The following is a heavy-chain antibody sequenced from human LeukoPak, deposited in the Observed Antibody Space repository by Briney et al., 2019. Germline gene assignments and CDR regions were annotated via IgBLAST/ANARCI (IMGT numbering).Heavy chain of an antibody. D-gene: IGHD2-15*01. Sequence: GASVKVSCKASGYTFTGYYMHWVRQAPGQGLEWMGWINPNSGGTNYAQKFQGRVTMTRDTSISTAYMEPSRLRSDDTAVYYCARVRGVVVASLGDYFDYWGQGTLVTVSS. J-gene: IGHJ4*02. V-gene: IGHV1-2*02. CDR1: GYTFTGYY. CDR3: ARVRGVVVASLGDYFDY. CDR2: INPNSGGT.